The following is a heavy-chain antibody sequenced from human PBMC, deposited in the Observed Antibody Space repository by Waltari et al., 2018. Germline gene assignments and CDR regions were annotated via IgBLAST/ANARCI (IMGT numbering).Heavy chain of an antibody. D-gene: IGHD1-1*01. Sequence: EVQLVESGGGLVQPGGSLRLSCAASGFTFSSYDMDWVRQAPGKGLEWVSYISSSGNTIYYADPVRGRFTISRDNAKNSLYLQMNSLRAEDTAVYYCTRDREAGTTLDVVYWGKGTLVTVSS. CDR1: GFTFSSYD. V-gene: IGHV3-48*03. CDR3: TRDREAGTTLDVVY. CDR2: ISSSGNTI. J-gene: IGHJ4*02.